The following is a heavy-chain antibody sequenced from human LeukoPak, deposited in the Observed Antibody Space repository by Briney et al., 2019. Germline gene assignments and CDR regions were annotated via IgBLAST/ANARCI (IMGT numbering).Heavy chain of an antibody. Sequence: GGSLRLSRAAAGFTFTNYAMSWVRQAPGKGLEWVSVISGSGGATYYADSVKGRFTISRDNSKNTLYLQINSLRAEDTALFYCAKDGAYSYVKGIDYWGQGTLVTVSS. J-gene: IGHJ4*02. V-gene: IGHV3-23*01. CDR2: ISGSGGAT. CDR3: AKDGAYSYVKGIDY. CDR1: GFTFTNYA. D-gene: IGHD5-18*01.